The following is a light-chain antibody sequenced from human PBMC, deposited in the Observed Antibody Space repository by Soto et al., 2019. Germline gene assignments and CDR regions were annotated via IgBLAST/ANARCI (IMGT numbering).Light chain of an antibody. Sequence: QSALTQPASVSGSPGQSITISCTGTSSDVGGYNYVSWYQQHPGKAPKLMIYEGSNRPSVVSNRFSGSKSGNTASLTISGLKAAEEADYYCSSYTSSSTVFGGGTKLTVL. V-gene: IGLV2-14*01. J-gene: IGLJ3*02. CDR2: EGS. CDR3: SSYTSSSTV. CDR1: SSDVGGYNY.